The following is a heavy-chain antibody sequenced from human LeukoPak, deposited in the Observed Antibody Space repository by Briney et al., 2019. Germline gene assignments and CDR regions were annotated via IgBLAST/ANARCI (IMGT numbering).Heavy chain of an antibody. D-gene: IGHD2/OR15-2a*01. CDR1: GFSLNSYT. V-gene: IGHV3-21*01. J-gene: IGHJ6*02. CDR2: ISPVSSYT. CDR3: VRDVSRRIGMDV. Sequence: GGSLRLSCLASGFSLNSYTMNWVREAPGKGLEWVSTISPVSSYTWYAESVKGRFTISRDNPKNSLYLQMDSLRAEDTAVYYCVRDVSRRIGMDVWGQGTTVSVSS.